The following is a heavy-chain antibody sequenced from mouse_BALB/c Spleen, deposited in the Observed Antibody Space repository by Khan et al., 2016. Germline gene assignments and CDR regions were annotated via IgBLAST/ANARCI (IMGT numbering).Heavy chain of an antibody. D-gene: IGHD2-4*01. CDR1: GFTFSSFG. J-gene: IGHJ2*01. CDR3: VNYDGGY. Sequence: EVELVESGGGLVQPGGSRKLSCAASGFTFSSFGMHWVRQAPEKGLEWVAYISSGSSTIYYADTVKGRFTISRDNPKNTLFLQMTSLRSEDTAMYYCVNYDGGYWGQGNTLTVSS. CDR2: ISSGSSTI. V-gene: IGHV5-17*02.